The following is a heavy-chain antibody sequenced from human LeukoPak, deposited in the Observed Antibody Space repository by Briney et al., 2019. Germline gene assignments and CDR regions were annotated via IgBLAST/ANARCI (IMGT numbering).Heavy chain of an antibody. CDR3: ARELTFDY. CDR1: GFTFSSYS. Sequence: PGGSLRLSCAASGFTFSSYSMNWVRQAPGKGLEWVSYISSSDSYIYYADSVKGRFTISRDNAKNSLYLQMNSLRAGDTAVYYCARELTFDYWGQGTLVTVSS. J-gene: IGHJ4*02. D-gene: IGHD2/OR15-2a*01. V-gene: IGHV3-21*01. CDR2: ISSSDSYI.